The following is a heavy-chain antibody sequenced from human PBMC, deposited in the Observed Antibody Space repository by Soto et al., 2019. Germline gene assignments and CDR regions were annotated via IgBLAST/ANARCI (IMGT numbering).Heavy chain of an antibody. CDR1: GGSISSGDYF. Sequence: QVQLQESGPGLVKHSQTLSLTCTVSGGSISSGDYFWSWIRQSPGKGLEWIGYISSIGSTYYNPSLKSRVSVSRATSKNQFSLKLSSVTTTDTAVYYCARGLVIRPYYYHGMDVWGQGTTVTVSS. CDR3: ARGLVIRPYYYHGMDV. V-gene: IGHV4-30-4*01. D-gene: IGHD3-9*01. J-gene: IGHJ6*02. CDR2: ISSIGST.